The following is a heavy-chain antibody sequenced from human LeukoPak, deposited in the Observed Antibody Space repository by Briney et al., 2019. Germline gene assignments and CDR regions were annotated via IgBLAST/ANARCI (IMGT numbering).Heavy chain of an antibody. CDR1: GYTFTGYY. Sequence: GASVKVSCKASGYTFTGYYMHWVRQAPGQGLEWMGWINPNSGGTNYAQKFQGRVTMTRDTSISTAYMELSRLRSDDTAVYYCARDLSWSSSSGFDTWGQGTMVTVSS. J-gene: IGHJ3*02. V-gene: IGHV1-2*02. CDR3: ARDLSWSSSSGFDT. D-gene: IGHD6-6*01. CDR2: INPNSGGT.